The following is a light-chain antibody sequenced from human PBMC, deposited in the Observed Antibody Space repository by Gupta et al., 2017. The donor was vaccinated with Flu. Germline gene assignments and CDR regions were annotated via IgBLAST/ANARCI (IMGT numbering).Light chain of an antibody. V-gene: IGLV3-1*01. CDR2: QDK. CDR3: QTWDEDISV. J-gene: IGLJ1*01. CDR1: KLVNRY. Sequence: TCSGEKLVNRYVCWYQQRPGQSPVLVMLQDKKRPSGITERFSGSNSGNTATLTISGAQPMDEAAYYCQTWDEDISVFGPGTTVTVL.